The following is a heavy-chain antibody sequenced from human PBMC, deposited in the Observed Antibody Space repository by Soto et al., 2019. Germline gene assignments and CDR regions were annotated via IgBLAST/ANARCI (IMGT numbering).Heavy chain of an antibody. CDR1: GFTFSSYS. Sequence: GGSLRLSCAASGFTFSSYSMNWVRQAPGKGLEWVSYISSSSSTIYYADSVKGRFTISRDNAKNSLYLQMNSLRAEDTAVYYCARALIPLDSIADWLLSEEPDAFDIWGQGTMVTVSS. D-gene: IGHD3-9*01. V-gene: IGHV3-48*01. CDR2: ISSSSSTI. J-gene: IGHJ3*02. CDR3: ARALIPLDSIADWLLSEEPDAFDI.